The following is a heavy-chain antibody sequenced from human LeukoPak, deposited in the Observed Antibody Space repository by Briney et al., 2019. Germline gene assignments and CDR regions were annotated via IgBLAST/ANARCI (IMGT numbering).Heavy chain of an antibody. CDR2: INHSGST. J-gene: IGHJ4*02. D-gene: IGHD3-10*01. CDR1: GGSFSGYY. V-gene: IGHV4-34*01. Sequence: TSETLSLTCAVYGGSFSGYYWSWIRQPPGKGLEWIGEINHSGSTNYNPSLKSRVTISVDTSKNQFSLKLSSVTAVDTAVYYCARMVRGVIRIGFDYWGQGTLVTVSS. CDR3: ARMVRGVIRIGFDY.